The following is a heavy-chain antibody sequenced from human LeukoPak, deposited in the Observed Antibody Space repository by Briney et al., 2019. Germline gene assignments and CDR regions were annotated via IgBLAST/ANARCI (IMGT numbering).Heavy chain of an antibody. V-gene: IGHV3-15*01. CDR3: TTGPVYGDYAPTKDY. Sequence: PGGSLRLSCAASGFTFSNAWMSWVRQAPGKGLEWVGRIKSKTDGGTTDYAAPVKGKFTNSRDDSKNTVYLQMNSLKTEDTAVYYCTTGPVYGDYAPTKDYWGQGTLVTVSS. CDR1: GFTFSNAW. CDR2: IKSKTDGGTT. D-gene: IGHD4-17*01. J-gene: IGHJ4*02.